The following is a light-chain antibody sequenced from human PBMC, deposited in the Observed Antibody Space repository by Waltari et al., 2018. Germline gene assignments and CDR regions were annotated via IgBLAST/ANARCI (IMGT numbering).Light chain of an antibody. J-gene: IGKJ1*01. CDR3: QQYYSYQWT. Sequence: AIRITQSPSSLSASTGDRVTITCRASQGISSYLAWYQQKPGKAPKLLIYVASTLQSGVPSRFSGSGSGTDFTLTISCLQSEDFATYYCQQYYSYQWTFGQGTKVEIK. CDR2: VAS. CDR1: QGISSY. V-gene: IGKV1-8*01.